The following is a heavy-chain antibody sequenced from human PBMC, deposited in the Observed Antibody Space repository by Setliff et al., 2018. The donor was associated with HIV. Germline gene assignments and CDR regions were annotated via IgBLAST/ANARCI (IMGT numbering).Heavy chain of an antibody. V-gene: IGHV1-18*01. J-gene: IGHJ6*03. CDR3: ARGLAVAGKSYYDYYYMDV. Sequence: ASVKVSCKASGYTFTSYGVTWVRQAPGQGLEWMGWISVYNGNTNYAQKLQGRVTMTTDTSTSTAYMELRSLRSDDTAVYYCARGLAVAGKSYYDYYYMDVWGKGTTVTVSS. D-gene: IGHD6-19*01. CDR1: GYTFTSYG. CDR2: ISVYNGNT.